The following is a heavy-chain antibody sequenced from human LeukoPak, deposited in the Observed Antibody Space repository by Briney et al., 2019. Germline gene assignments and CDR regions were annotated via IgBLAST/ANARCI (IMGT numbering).Heavy chain of an antibody. Sequence: GGSLSLSCAASVFIDSSNYMSWVRQAPGKGLEGVSVIYSGGCTYYADSVKGIFTISRDNSKNTLYLQMNSLRAEDTAVYYCARDFNIQQQLVPSTPFDIWGQGTMVTVSS. CDR1: VFIDSSNY. CDR2: IYSGGCT. CDR3: ARDFNIQQQLVPSTPFDI. J-gene: IGHJ3*02. V-gene: IGHV3-66*01. D-gene: IGHD6-13*01.